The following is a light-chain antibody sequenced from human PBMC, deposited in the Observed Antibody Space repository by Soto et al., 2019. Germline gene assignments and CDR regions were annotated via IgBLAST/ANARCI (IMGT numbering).Light chain of an antibody. CDR2: GNS. CDR1: SSNIGAGYD. J-gene: IGLJ3*02. V-gene: IGLV1-40*01. Sequence: QSVLKPPPSVSGAPGQRVTISCTGSSSNIGAGYDVHWYQQLPGTAPKLLIYGNSNRPSGVPDRFSGSKSGTSASLAITGLRAEDEAYYYCQSYDSSLIVWVFVGGTKGTVL. CDR3: QSYDSSLIVWV.